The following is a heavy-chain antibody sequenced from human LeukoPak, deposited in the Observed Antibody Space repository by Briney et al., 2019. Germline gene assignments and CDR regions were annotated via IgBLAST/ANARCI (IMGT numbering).Heavy chain of an antibody. J-gene: IGHJ6*04. Sequence: GGSLRLSCAASGFTVSSNYMSWVRQAPGKGLEWVSVIYSGGSTYYADSVKGRFTISRDNSKNTLYFQMNSLRAEDTAVYYCARAPGMVRGVSYYYYGMDVWGKGTTVTVSS. V-gene: IGHV3-53*01. CDR1: GFTVSSNY. D-gene: IGHD3-10*01. CDR2: IYSGGST. CDR3: ARAPGMVRGVSYYYYGMDV.